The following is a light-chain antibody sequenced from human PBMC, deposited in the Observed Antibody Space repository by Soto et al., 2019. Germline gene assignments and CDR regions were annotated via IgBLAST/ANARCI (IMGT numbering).Light chain of an antibody. V-gene: IGLV2-8*01. CDR3: SSSAGTKNMV. CDR2: EVS. CDR1: PSDVGASNY. Sequence: QSALTQPPSASGSPGQSVTISCTGTPSDVGASNYVSWYQQQPGKAPKLMISEVSKRPSGVPDRLAGSKSGNTASLTVSGLQAEDEADYYCSSSAGTKNMVFGAVTKLTVL. J-gene: IGLJ2*01.